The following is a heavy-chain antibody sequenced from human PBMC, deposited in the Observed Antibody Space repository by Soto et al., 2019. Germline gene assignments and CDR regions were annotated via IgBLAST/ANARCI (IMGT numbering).Heavy chain of an antibody. V-gene: IGHV3-7*01. J-gene: IGHJ5*02. CDR3: ARVSLAADNWFDP. Sequence: GGSLRLSCASSGFTFNNYWMGWVRQAPGKGLEWVANIKQDGSETYYVDSVRGRFAISRDNAKNTLYLQVNSLRAEDTAVYYCARVSLAADNWFDPWGQGTLVTVSS. CDR1: GFTFNNYW. CDR2: IKQDGSET. D-gene: IGHD2-15*01.